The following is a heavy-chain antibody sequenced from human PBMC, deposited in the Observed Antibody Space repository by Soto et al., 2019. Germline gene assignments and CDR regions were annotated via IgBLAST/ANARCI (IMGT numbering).Heavy chain of an antibody. J-gene: IGHJ6*02. D-gene: IGHD1-26*01. CDR1: GFTFSAYY. V-gene: IGHV3-11*06. Sequence: QVQLVESGGGLVKPGGSLRLSCAASGFTFSAYYMTWIRQAPGKGLEWVSFISPVSRATNYADSVKGRFTISRDKAKNLVSLQRGSLRAEDSAVYYCARYSGSYLSAYFYGMDAWGQGATVTVSS. CDR3: ARYSGSYLSAYFYGMDA. CDR2: ISPVSRAT.